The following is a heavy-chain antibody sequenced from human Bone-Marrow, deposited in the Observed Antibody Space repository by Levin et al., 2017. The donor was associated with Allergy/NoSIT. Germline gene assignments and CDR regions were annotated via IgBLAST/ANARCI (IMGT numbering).Heavy chain of an antibody. V-gene: IGHV3-7*01. Sequence: HPGGSLRLSCEGSGFTFNRYWMTWVRQAPGKGLEWLANIDEGGSGTYYVDSMNGRFTISRDNAKNSLYLQVNSLRAEDTAFYYCAKMAAAPSGYFDFWGQGILVTVSS. D-gene: IGHD6-13*01. CDR2: IDEGGSGT. CDR1: GFTFNRYW. J-gene: IGHJ4*02. CDR3: AKMAAAPSGYFDF.